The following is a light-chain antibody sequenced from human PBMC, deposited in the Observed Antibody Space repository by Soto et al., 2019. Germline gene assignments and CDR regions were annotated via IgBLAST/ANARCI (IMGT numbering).Light chain of an antibody. CDR1: QSLLHSSGSHY. CDR2: LGS. J-gene: IGKJ1*01. CDR3: MQTLQTRT. V-gene: IGKV2-28*01. Sequence: DVVMTQYPLSLPVTPGEPASISCRSSQSLLHSSGSHYLDWYLQKPGQSPQLLIYLGSNRASGVPDRFSGNGSGTDFTLKLSRVEAEDVGVYYCMQTLQTRTFGQGTKADIK.